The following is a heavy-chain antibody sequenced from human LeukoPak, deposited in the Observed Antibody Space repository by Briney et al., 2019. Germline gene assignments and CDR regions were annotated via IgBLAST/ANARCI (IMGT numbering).Heavy chain of an antibody. CDR3: ARSAGDYGDYVWSFDY. CDR2: IYYSGST. CDR1: GYSISSSNW. V-gene: IGHV4-28*01. J-gene: IGHJ4*02. D-gene: IGHD4-17*01. Sequence: SETLSLTCAVSGYSISSSNWWGWIRQPPGNGLEWIGYIYYSGSTYYNPSLKSRVTMSVDTSKNQFSLKLSSVTAVDTAVYYCARSAGDYGDYVWSFDYWGQGTLVTVSS.